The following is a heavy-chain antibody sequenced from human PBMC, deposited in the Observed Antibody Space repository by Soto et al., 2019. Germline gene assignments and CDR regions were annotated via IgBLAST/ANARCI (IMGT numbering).Heavy chain of an antibody. CDR3: ARVRIAVAGAWGDYWHFDL. CDR1: GFTFSAYA. V-gene: IGHV3-33*01. J-gene: IGHJ2*01. D-gene: IGHD6-19*01. Sequence: QVQLVESGGGVVQPGRSVRLSCAASGFTFSAYAMHWVRQAPGKGLEWVAALWSDGTNRYYAESVTGRFTISRDNSKNTLYLQMNSLRAEETAVYYCARVRIAVAGAWGDYWHFDLWGRGTLVTVSS. CDR2: LWSDGTNR.